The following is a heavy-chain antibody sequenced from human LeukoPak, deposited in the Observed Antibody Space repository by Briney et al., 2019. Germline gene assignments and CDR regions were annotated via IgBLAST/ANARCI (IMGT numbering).Heavy chain of an antibody. CDR2: IYYSGST. J-gene: IGHJ6*02. CDR1: GGSISSYY. D-gene: IGHD6-13*01. Sequence: PSETLSLTCTVSGGSISSYYWGWIRQPPGKGLEWIGSIYYSGSTYYNPSLKSRVTISVDTSKNQFSLKLSSVTAADTAVYYCARLLEMRIAAAAYYYYGMDVWGQGTTVTVSS. CDR3: ARLLEMRIAAAAYYYYGMDV. V-gene: IGHV4-39*01.